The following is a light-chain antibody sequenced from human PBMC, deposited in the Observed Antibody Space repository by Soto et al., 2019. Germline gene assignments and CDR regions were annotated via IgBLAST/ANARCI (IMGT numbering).Light chain of an antibody. CDR2: KAS. Sequence: DIQRTQSPSTLPASVGDRSTISCLASQTISSWLAWYEQKPGKXSKXXIYKASTLKSGVPSRFRGSGSGTEFTLTISSLQPDDFETYDCQHYKSYSEAFGQGTKVDI. CDR1: QTISSW. CDR3: QHYKSYSEA. J-gene: IGKJ1*01. V-gene: IGKV1-5*03.